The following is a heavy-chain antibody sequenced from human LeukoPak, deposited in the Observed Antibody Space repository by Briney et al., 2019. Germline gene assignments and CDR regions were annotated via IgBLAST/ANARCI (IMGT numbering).Heavy chain of an antibody. CDR1: GFTFDDYA. J-gene: IGHJ4*02. CDR2: ISWNSGSI. CDR3: AKDKWAMVRGVIED. V-gene: IGHV3-9*01. D-gene: IGHD3-10*01. Sequence: GRSLRLSCAASGFTFDDYAMHWVRHAPGKGLEWVSGISWNSGSIGYADSVKGRFTISRDNAKNSLYLQMNSLRAEDTALYYCAKDKWAMVRGVIEDWGQGTLVTVSS.